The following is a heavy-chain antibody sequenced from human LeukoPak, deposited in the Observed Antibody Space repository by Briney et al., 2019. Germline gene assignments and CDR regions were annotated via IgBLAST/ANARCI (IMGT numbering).Heavy chain of an antibody. D-gene: IGHD1-26*01. V-gene: IGHV3-21*01. CDR3: ARGGIITSYAFEI. Sequence: GGSLTLSCAASGFTFSTYAISWVRQAPGKGLEWVSCISSTSNYIFYADSVRGRFTISRDNARNLLYLQMDSLRAEDTAVYYCARGGIITSYAFEIWGQGAMVTVSS. J-gene: IGHJ3*02. CDR1: GFTFSTYA. CDR2: ISSTSNYI.